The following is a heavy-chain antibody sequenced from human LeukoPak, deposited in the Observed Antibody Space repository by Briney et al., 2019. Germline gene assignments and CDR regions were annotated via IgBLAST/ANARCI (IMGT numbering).Heavy chain of an antibody. Sequence: EASVKVSCKASGYTFTGYYMHWVRQAPGQGLEWMGWINPNSGGTNYAQKFQGRVTMTRDTSISTAYMELSRLRSDDTAVYYCARDDNIDYPLAFDIWGQGTMVTVSS. CDR3: ARDDNIDYPLAFDI. V-gene: IGHV1-2*02. J-gene: IGHJ3*02. D-gene: IGHD2/OR15-2a*01. CDR2: INPNSGGT. CDR1: GYTFTGYY.